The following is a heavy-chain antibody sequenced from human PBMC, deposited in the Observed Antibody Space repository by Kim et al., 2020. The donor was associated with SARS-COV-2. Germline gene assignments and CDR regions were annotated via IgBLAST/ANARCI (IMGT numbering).Heavy chain of an antibody. D-gene: IGHD2-15*01. CDR2: FDPEDGET. J-gene: IGHJ3*02. CDR1: GYTLTELS. CDR3: ATDSRGASAFDI. V-gene: IGHV1-24*01. Sequence: ASVKVSCKVSGYTLTELSMHWVRQAPGKGLEWMGGFDPEDGETIYAQKFQGRVTMTEDTSTDTAYMELSSLRSEDTAVYYCATDSRGASAFDIWGQGTMVTVSS.